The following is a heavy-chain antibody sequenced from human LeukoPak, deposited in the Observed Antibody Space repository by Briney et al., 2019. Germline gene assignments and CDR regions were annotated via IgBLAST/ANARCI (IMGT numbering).Heavy chain of an antibody. Sequence: TGGSLRLSCEASQFTFSRFAMSWIRQAPGTGLEWVSTLSGSGTATYYADSVKGRFTTSRDNSKDTLYLQMDNLRADDPAVYYCAKHLGSHSFLFYYMDVWGTGTSVIVSS. J-gene: IGHJ6*03. CDR3: AKHLGSHSFLFYYMDV. D-gene: IGHD2-21*01. CDR1: QFTFSRFA. V-gene: IGHV3-23*01. CDR2: LSGSGTAT.